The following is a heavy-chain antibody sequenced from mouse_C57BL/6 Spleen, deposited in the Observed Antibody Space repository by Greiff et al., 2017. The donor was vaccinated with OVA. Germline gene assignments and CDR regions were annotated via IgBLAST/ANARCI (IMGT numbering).Heavy chain of an antibody. D-gene: IGHD2-3*01. V-gene: IGHV3-6*01. CDR3: AKMDDGYGYWYFDV. J-gene: IGHJ1*03. Sequence: EVQRVESGPGLVKPSQSLSLTCSVTGYSITSGYYWNWIRQFPGNKLEWMGYISYDGRNNYNPSLKNRISITRDTSKNQFFLKLNSVTTEDTATYYCAKMDDGYGYWYFDVWGTGTTVTVSS. CDR2: ISYDGRN. CDR1: GYSITSGYY.